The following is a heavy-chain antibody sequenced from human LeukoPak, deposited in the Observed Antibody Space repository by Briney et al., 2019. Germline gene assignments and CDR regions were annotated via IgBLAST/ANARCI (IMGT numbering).Heavy chain of an antibody. CDR1: GYTFTGYY. V-gene: IGHV1-69*06. D-gene: IGHD3-9*01. CDR2: IIPIFGTA. J-gene: IGHJ5*02. CDR3: ARAVLRYFDWRNWFDP. Sequence: GASVKVFCKASGYTFTGYYIHWVRQAPGQGLEWMGGIIPIFGTANYAQKFQGRVTITADKSTSTAYMELSSLRSEDTAVYYCARAVLRYFDWRNWFDPWGQGTLVTVSS.